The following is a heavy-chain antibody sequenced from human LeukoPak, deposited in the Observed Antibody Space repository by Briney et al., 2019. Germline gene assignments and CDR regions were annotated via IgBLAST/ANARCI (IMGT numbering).Heavy chain of an antibody. D-gene: IGHD3-10*01. CDR3: ARDGGSGSYYLNVFIDY. V-gene: IGHV4-59*12. Sequence: SETLSLTCTVSGGSISSYYWSWIRQPPGKGLEWIGYIYYSGSTNYNPSLKSRVTISVDTSKNQFSLKLSSVTAADTAVYYCARDGGSGSYYLNVFIDYWGQGTLVTVSS. J-gene: IGHJ4*02. CDR2: IYYSGST. CDR1: GGSISSYY.